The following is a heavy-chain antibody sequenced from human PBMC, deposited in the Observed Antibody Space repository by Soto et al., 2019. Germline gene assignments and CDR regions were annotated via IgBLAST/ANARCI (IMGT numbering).Heavy chain of an antibody. CDR1: GGTFSSYA. CDR3: ARGTGINEVYATYFDY. CDR2: IIPIFGTA. D-gene: IGHD2-8*01. V-gene: IGHV1-69*12. Sequence: QVQLVQSGAEVKKPGSSVKVSCKASGGTFSSYAISWVRQAPGQGLEWMGGIIPIFGTANYAQKFQGRVTITADEXTXXAYMELSSLRSEDTAVYYCARGTGINEVYATYFDYWGQGTLVTVSS. J-gene: IGHJ4*02.